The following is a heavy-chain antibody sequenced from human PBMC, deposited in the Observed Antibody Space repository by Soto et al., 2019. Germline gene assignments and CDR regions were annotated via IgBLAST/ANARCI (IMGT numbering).Heavy chain of an antibody. CDR3: ARAQNLEMATP. CDR2: INAGNGNT. CDR1: GYTFTSYA. V-gene: IGHV1-3*01. J-gene: IGHJ4*02. Sequence: QVQLVQSGAEVKKPGASVKVSCKASGYTFTSYAMLWVRQAPGQRLEWMGWINAGNGNTKYSQKLQGRVTITRDTSASTAYMELSSLRSEDTAVYYCARAQNLEMATPWGQGTLVTVSS. D-gene: IGHD5-12*01.